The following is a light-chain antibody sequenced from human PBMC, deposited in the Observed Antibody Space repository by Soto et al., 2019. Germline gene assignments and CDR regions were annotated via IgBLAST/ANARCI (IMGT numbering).Light chain of an antibody. J-gene: IGKJ3*01. Sequence: DIVMTQSPDSLAVSLGERATINCKSSQSVLYSSNNKNNLAWYQQKPGQPPKLLIYWASTREYGVPDRFSGSGSGTDFTLTISSLQAEDVAVYYCQQYYTTPRAFGPGTRVDIK. CDR3: QQYYTTPRA. CDR1: QSVLYSSNNKNN. V-gene: IGKV4-1*01. CDR2: WAS.